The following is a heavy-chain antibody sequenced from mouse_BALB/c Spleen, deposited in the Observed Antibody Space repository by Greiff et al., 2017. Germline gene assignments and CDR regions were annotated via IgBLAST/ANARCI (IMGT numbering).Heavy chain of an antibody. Sequence: EVQLVESGAELVKPGASVKLSCTASGFNIKDTYMHWVKQRPEQGLEWIGRIDPANGNTKYDPKFQGKATITADTSSNTAYLQLSSLTSEDTAVYYCARDLLGYGAMDYWGQGTSVTVSS. CDR2: IDPANGNT. CDR3: ARDLLGYGAMDY. CDR1: GFNIKDTY. D-gene: IGHD1-1*02. V-gene: IGHV14-3*02. J-gene: IGHJ4*01.